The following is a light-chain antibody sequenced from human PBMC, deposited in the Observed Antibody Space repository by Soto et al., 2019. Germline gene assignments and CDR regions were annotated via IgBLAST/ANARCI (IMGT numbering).Light chain of an antibody. V-gene: IGKV3-15*01. CDR3: QQYNNWPTWT. CDR2: DAS. Sequence: ELVMTQSPATLSVSPGKRATLSCRASQSVSRNLAWYQQKPGQAHRLIIYDASTRATGIPARFSGSGSGREFTLTISSLQSEDFAVYYCQQYNNWPTWTFGHGTKLDIK. J-gene: IGKJ1*01. CDR1: QSVSRN.